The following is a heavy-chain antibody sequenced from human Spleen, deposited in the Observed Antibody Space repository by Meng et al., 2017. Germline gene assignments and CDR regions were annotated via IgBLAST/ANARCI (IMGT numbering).Heavy chain of an antibody. CDR2: INPNSGGT. CDR3: ARAALDIVATAVLDY. J-gene: IGHJ4*02. D-gene: IGHD5-12*01. Sequence: ASVKVSCKASGYTFTSYDMSWVRQAPGQGLEWRGRINPNSGGTNYAQKFQGRVTMTRDTSISTAYMELSRLRSDDTAVYYCARAALDIVATAVLDYWGQGTLVTVSS. V-gene: IGHV1-2*06. CDR1: GYTFTSYD.